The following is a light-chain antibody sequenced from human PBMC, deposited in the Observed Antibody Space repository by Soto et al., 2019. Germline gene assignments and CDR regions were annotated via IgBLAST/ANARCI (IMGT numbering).Light chain of an antibody. CDR1: SSDVGRYNY. Sequence: QSALTQPASVSGSPGQSITISCTGTSSDVGRYNYVSWYQQYPGKAPKLMIYDVNARPSGVSNRFSGSKSGNTASLTISGLQAEDEADYYCSSYTTSSTWVFGGGTQLTVL. V-gene: IGLV2-14*03. J-gene: IGLJ3*02. CDR2: DVN. CDR3: SSYTTSSTWV.